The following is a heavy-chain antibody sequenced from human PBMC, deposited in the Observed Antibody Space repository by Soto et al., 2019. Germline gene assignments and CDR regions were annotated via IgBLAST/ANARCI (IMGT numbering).Heavy chain of an antibody. Sequence: ASVKVSCKASGGTFSSYAISWVRQAPGQGLEWMGGIIPIFGTANYAQKFQGRVTITADESTSTAYMELSSLRSEDTAVYYCARVGIAVAGTWPDGAFDIWGQGTMVTVSS. J-gene: IGHJ3*02. CDR3: ARVGIAVAGTWPDGAFDI. D-gene: IGHD6-19*01. V-gene: IGHV1-69*13. CDR2: IIPIFGTA. CDR1: GGTFSSYA.